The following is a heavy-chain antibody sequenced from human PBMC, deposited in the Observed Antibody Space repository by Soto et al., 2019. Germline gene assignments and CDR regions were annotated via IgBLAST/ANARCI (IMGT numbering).Heavy chain of an antibody. CDR1: GFAFSTYS. CDR3: ASGGTTGTTATNWFDP. CDR2: ISSSSDYI. J-gene: IGHJ5*02. Sequence: EVQLVESGGGLVKPGGSLRLSCAASGFAFSTYSMNWVRQAPGKGLEWVSSISSSSDYIYYADSVKGRFTISRDNAKNSPYLQMNSLSYEDTAVYYCASGGTTGTTATNWFDPWGQGTLVTVSS. V-gene: IGHV3-21*01. D-gene: IGHD1-1*01.